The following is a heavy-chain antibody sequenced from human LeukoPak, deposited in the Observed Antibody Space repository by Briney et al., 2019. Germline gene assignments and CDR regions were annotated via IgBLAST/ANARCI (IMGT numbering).Heavy chain of an antibody. V-gene: IGHV1-18*04. CDR2: ISAYNGNT. CDR1: GYTFTGYY. CDR3: ARDNDFDY. Sequence: ASVEVSCKASGYTFTGYYMHWVRQAPGQGLEWMGWISAYNGNTNYAQKLQGRVTMTTDTSTSTAYMELSSLRSEDTAVYYCARDNDFDYWGQGTLVTVSS. D-gene: IGHD2-8*01. J-gene: IGHJ4*02.